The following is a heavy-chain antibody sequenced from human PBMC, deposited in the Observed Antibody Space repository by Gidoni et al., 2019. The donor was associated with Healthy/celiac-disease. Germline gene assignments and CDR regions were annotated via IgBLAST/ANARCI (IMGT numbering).Heavy chain of an antibody. CDR1: GFTFSSYA. Sequence: EVQLLESGGGLVQPGGSLRLSCAASGFTFSSYAMSWVRQAPGKGRGWFSAISGSGGSTYYADSVKGRFTISRDNSKNTLYLQMNSLRAEDTAVYYCAKDVQLQPNGMDVWGQGTTVTVSS. J-gene: IGHJ6*02. CDR2: ISGSGGST. CDR3: AKDVQLQPNGMDV. V-gene: IGHV3-23*01. D-gene: IGHD1-1*01.